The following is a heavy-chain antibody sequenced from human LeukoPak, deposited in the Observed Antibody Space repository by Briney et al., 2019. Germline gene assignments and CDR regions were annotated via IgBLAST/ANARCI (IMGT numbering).Heavy chain of an antibody. CDR1: GFTFSSYG. CDR2: IWYDGSNK. D-gene: IGHD2-2*01. J-gene: IGHJ4*02. Sequence: GGSLRLSCAASGFTFSSYGMHWVRQAPGKGLEWVAVIWYDGSNKYYADSVKGRFTISRDNSKNTLYLQMNSLRAEDTAVYYCAREYCSSAGCSYFDYWGQGTLVTVSS. CDR3: AREYCSSAGCSYFDY. V-gene: IGHV3-33*01.